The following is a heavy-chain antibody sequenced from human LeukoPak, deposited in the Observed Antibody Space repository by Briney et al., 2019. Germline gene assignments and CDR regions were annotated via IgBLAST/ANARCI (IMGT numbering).Heavy chain of an antibody. D-gene: IGHD3-22*01. CDR3: ARENYYDSSGYYDP. V-gene: IGHV3-23*01. CDR1: GFTFSSYA. J-gene: IGHJ5*02. Sequence: PGGSLRLSCAASGFTFSSYAMSWVRQAPGKGLEWVSAISGSGGSTYYADSVKGRFTISRDNSKNTLYLQMNSLRAEDTAVYYCARENYYDSSGYYDPWGQGTLVTVSS. CDR2: ISGSGGST.